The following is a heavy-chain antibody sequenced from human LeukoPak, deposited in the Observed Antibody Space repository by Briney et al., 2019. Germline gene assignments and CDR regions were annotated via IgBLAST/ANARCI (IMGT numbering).Heavy chain of an antibody. D-gene: IGHD3-3*01. J-gene: IGHJ4*02. Sequence: SVKVSCKASGGTFSSYAISWVRQAPGQGLEWMGRIIPIFGTANYAQKFQGRVAITTDESTSTAYMELSSLRSEDTAVYYCARGTTILGPLDYWGQGTLVTVSS. CDR3: ARGTTILGPLDY. V-gene: IGHV1-69*05. CDR2: IIPIFGTA. CDR1: GGTFSSYA.